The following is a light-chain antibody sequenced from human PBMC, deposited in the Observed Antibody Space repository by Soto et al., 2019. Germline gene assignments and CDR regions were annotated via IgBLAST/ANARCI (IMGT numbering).Light chain of an antibody. CDR2: GAS. CDR3: QHFGSSPRYT. V-gene: IGKV3-20*01. J-gene: IGKJ2*01. CDR1: QSVSSIY. Sequence: EIVLTQSPGTLSLSPGERATLSCRASQSVSSIYLAWYQQKPGQAPRLLIYGASSRATGIPDRFSGSGSGTDFTLTISRLEPEDFAVYYCQHFGSSPRYTFGQGTKLEIK.